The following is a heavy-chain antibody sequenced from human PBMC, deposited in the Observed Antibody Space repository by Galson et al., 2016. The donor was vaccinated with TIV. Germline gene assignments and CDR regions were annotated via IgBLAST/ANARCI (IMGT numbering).Heavy chain of an antibody. V-gene: IGHV1-69*01. CDR3: AKDRSTAFDTHYSYYGLDV. CDR1: GGTFSSYV. CDR2: IIPMFGTA. J-gene: IGHJ6*02. D-gene: IGHD5-18*01. Sequence: VKVSCKASGGTFSSYVIKWVRQAPGQGLKWMGEIIPMFGTANYAQKFQGRVTITADESTSTAYMELSSLRSEDTAVYYCAKDRSTAFDTHYSYYGLDVWGQGTTVIVSS.